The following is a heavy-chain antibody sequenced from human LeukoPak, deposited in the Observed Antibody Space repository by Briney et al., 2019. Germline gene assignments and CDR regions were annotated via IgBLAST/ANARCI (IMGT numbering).Heavy chain of an antibody. D-gene: IGHD2-2*02. CDR1: GGTFSSYT. Sequence: ASVKVSCKASGGTFSSYTINWVRQAPGQGLEWMGGIIPVFGTANYVQKFQGRVTITADESTSTAYMELSSLRSEDTAVYYCARGIVVVPAAILGGGVEDYYYYYMDVWGKGTTVTVSS. CDR3: ARGIVVVPAAILGGGVEDYYYYYMDV. J-gene: IGHJ6*03. V-gene: IGHV1-69*01. CDR2: IIPVFGTA.